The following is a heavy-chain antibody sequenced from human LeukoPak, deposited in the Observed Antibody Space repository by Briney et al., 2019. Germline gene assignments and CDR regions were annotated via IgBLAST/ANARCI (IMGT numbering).Heavy chain of an antibody. J-gene: IGHJ4*02. CDR2: IYTGGTT. CDR1: GFTFSSYS. D-gene: IGHD6-6*01. CDR3: ARDSSSYYFDY. V-gene: IGHV3-66*01. Sequence: PGGSLRLSCAASGFTFSSYSMNWVRQAPGKGLEWVSIIYTGGTTHYADSLKDRFLIFRDDSINTLYLQMNSLRAEDTAVYYCARDSSSYYFDYWGQGTLVTISS.